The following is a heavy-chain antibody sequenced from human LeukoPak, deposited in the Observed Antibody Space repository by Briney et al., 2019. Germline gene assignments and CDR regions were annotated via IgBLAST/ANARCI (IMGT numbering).Heavy chain of an antibody. CDR3: ARHTHSIARYYFDY. Sequence: PSETLSLTCTVSGGSMSSYYWSWVRQPPGKGLEWIGHIYSSESTNYNPSLKSRVTMSVDTSSNQFSLNLSSVAAADTAVYYCARHTHSIARYYFDYWGQGTLVTVSS. CDR2: IYSSEST. J-gene: IGHJ4*02. CDR1: GGSMSSYY. V-gene: IGHV4-59*01. D-gene: IGHD6-13*01.